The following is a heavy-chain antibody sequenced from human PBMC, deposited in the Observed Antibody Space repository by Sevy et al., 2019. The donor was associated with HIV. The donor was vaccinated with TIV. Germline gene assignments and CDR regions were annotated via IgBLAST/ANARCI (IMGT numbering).Heavy chain of an antibody. V-gene: IGHV3-30-3*01. CDR2: ISYDGSNK. D-gene: IGHD3-22*01. J-gene: IGHJ3*02. CDR3: AREERYYYDSSGYPDAFDI. CDR1: GFTFSSYA. Sequence: GGSLRLSCAASGFTFSSYAMRWVRQAPGKGLEWVAVISYDGSNKYYADSVKGRFTISRDNSKNTLYLQMNSLRAEDTAVYYCAREERYYYDSSGYPDAFDIWGQWTMVTVSS.